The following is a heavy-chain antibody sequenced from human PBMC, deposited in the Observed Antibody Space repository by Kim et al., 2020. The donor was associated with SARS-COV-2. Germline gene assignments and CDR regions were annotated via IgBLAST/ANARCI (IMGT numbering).Heavy chain of an antibody. V-gene: IGHV1-18*04. J-gene: IGHJ6*02. CDR3: ARDLYGSGSYYHYYYYYGMDV. Sequence: ASVKVSCKASGYTFTSYGISWVRQAPGQGLEWMGWISAYNGNTNYAQKLQGRVTMTTDTSTSTAYMELRSLRSDDTAVYYCARDLYGSGSYYHYYYYYGMDVWGQGTTVTVSS. CDR1: GYTFTSYG. D-gene: IGHD3-10*01. CDR2: ISAYNGNT.